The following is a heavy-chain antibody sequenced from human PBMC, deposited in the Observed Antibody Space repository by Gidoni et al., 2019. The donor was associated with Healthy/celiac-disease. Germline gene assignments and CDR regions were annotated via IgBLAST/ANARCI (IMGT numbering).Heavy chain of an antibody. CDR1: GFTVSSNY. CDR2: IYIGGST. Sequence: EVQLVESGGGVVQPGGSLRLSCAASGFTVSSNYMSWVRQAPGKGLEWVSVIYIGGSTYYADSVKGRFTISRDNSKNTLYLQINILRAEDTAVYYCASDRENYGDNDAFDIWGQWTMVTVSS. D-gene: IGHD4-17*01. V-gene: IGHV3-66*01. J-gene: IGHJ3*02. CDR3: ASDRENYGDNDAFDI.